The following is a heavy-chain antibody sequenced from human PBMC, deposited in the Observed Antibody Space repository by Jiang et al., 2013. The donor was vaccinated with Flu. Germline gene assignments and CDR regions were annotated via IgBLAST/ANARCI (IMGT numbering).Heavy chain of an antibody. V-gene: IGHV1-46*03. CDR3: ARDGGGYYYDSSGYGDAFDI. Sequence: GAEVKKPGASVKVSCKASGYTFTSYYMHWVRQAPGQGLEWMGIINPSGGSTSYAQKFQGRVTMTRDTSTSTVYMELSSLRSEDTAVYYCARDGGGYYYDSSGYGDAFDIWGQGAMVTVSS. J-gene: IGHJ3*02. CDR1: GYTFTSYY. CDR2: INPSGGST. D-gene: IGHD3-22*01.